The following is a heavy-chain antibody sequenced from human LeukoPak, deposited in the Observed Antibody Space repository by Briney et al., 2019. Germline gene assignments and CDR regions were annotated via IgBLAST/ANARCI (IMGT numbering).Heavy chain of an antibody. Sequence: PSQTLSLTCTVSGGSISSYYWGWIRQPPGKGLEWIGYIYYSESTNYTPSLKSRVTISVDTSKNQFSLKLSSVTAADTAVYYCARQGMIRPYSSSWDPPYDYWGQGTLVTVSS. CDR2: IYYSEST. CDR1: GGSISSYY. V-gene: IGHV4-59*08. J-gene: IGHJ4*02. D-gene: IGHD6-13*01. CDR3: ARQGMIRPYSSSWDPPYDY.